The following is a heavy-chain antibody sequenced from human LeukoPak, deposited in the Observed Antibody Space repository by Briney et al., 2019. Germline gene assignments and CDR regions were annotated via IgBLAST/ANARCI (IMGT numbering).Heavy chain of an antibody. D-gene: IGHD2-2*01. CDR3: ARRLTQYDCFDP. Sequence: SQTLSLTCAISGDNVSSNSVTWNWIRQSPSRGLEWLGRTYYRSTWYNDYAVSVRGRITVNPDTSKNQFSLHLNSVTPEDTAVYYCARRLTQYDCFDPWGQGILVTVSS. V-gene: IGHV6-1*01. CDR2: TYYRSTWYN. CDR1: GDNVSSNSVT. J-gene: IGHJ5*02.